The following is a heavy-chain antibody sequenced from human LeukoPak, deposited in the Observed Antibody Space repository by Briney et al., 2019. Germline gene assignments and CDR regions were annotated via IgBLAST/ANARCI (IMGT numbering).Heavy chain of an antibody. Sequence: GGSLRLSCAASGFTFSSYAMTWVCQAPGKGLEWVSGVSNSGGSTYYADSVKGRFTISRDNSKNTLYLQMNSLRAEDTAIYYCAKESSSWYSDYWGQGTLVTVSS. CDR3: AKESSSWYSDY. D-gene: IGHD6-13*01. J-gene: IGHJ4*02. CDR2: VSNSGGST. CDR1: GFTFSSYA. V-gene: IGHV3-23*01.